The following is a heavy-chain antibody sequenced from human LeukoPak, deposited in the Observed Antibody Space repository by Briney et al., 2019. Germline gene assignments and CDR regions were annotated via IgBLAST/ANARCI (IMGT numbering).Heavy chain of an antibody. Sequence: SETLSLTCTVSGVSISSHYWSWIRQPPGKGLEWIGYIYYSGSTNYNPSLKSRVTMSVDTSKNQFSLKMNSVTAADTAVYYCARTYSGTYEYYFDYWGQGALVTVSS. D-gene: IGHD3-10*01. CDR3: ARTYSGTYEYYFDY. CDR2: IYYSGST. J-gene: IGHJ4*02. V-gene: IGHV4-59*11. CDR1: GVSISSHY.